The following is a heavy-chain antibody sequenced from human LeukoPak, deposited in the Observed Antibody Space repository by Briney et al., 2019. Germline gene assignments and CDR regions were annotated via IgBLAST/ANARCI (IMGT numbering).Heavy chain of an antibody. J-gene: IGHJ5*02. Sequence: PSETLSLTCAVSGYSISSGYYWGWIRPPPGKGLEWTGSIYHSGSTYYNPSLKSRVTISVDTSKNQFSLKLSSVTAADTAVYYCARGSSYYYGSGSYYNERDNWFDPWGQGTLVTVSS. D-gene: IGHD3-10*01. CDR3: ARGSSYYYGSGSYYNERDNWFDP. CDR2: IYHSGST. CDR1: GYSISSGYY. V-gene: IGHV4-38-2*01.